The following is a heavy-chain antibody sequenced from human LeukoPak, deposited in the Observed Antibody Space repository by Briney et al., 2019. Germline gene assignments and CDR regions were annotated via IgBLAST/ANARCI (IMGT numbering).Heavy chain of an antibody. J-gene: IGHJ4*02. CDR1: GFTFNNYW. CDR3: AAGPAGNGHLSSY. D-gene: IGHD1-1*01. Sequence: QPGGPLRLSCAASGFTFNNYWLHWVRQVPGKGLMWVSRINGDGNNVNYADSVKGRFTISRDNAKNTLHLQMNSLRAEDTAVYYCAAGPAGNGHLSSYWGQGTRVTVSS. V-gene: IGHV3-74*01. CDR2: INGDGNNV.